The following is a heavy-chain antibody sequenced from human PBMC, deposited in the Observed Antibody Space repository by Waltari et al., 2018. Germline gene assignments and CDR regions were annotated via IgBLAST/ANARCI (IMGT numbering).Heavy chain of an antibody. CDR3: ARTYYDFWTGSYWVHYFDD. Sequence: QVQLVQSGAEVKKPGASVKVSCKASGYTFTSYAMHWVRQAPGQRLEWMGWINAGNGNTKYSQKFQGRVTITRDTSASTAYMELSSLRSEDTAVYYCARTYYDFWTGSYWVHYFDDWGQGTLVTVSS. CDR2: INAGNGNT. CDR1: GYTFTSYA. D-gene: IGHD3-3*01. J-gene: IGHJ4*02. V-gene: IGHV1-3*01.